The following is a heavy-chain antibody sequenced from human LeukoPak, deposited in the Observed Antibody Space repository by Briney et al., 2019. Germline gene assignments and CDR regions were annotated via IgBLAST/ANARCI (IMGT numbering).Heavy chain of an antibody. D-gene: IGHD2-2*01. Sequence: SETLSLTCAVYGGSFSGYYWSWIRQPPGKGLEWIGSIYYSGSTYYNPSLKSRVTISVDTSKNQFSLKLSSVTAADTAVYYCARQCSSTSCYYYYGMDVWGQGTTVTVSS. V-gene: IGHV4-34*01. J-gene: IGHJ6*02. CDR2: IYYSGST. CDR3: ARQCSSTSCYYYYGMDV. CDR1: GGSFSGYY.